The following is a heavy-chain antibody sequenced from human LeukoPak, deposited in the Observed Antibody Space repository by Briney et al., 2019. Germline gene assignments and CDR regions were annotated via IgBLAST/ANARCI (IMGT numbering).Heavy chain of an antibody. CDR2: IIPILGIA. J-gene: IGHJ4*02. D-gene: IGHD1-26*01. CDR1: GGTFSSYA. V-gene: IGHV1-69*04. Sequence: SVTVSCKASGGTFSSYAISWVRQAPGQGLEWIGRIIPILGIANYAQKSQGRVTITADKSTSTAYMELSSLRSEDTAVYYCAREVGASFDYWGQGTLVTVSS. CDR3: AREVGASFDY.